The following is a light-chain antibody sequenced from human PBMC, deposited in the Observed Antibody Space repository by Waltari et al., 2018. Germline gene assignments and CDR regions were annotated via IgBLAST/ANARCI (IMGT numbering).Light chain of an antibody. CDR3: QHRSNWPQLT. Sequence: EIVLTQSPATLSLSPGERATLSCRASQSVSNYLDWYQQKPGQAPRLLIYYGATRATGSPARFSGSGSGTDFTLNISSLEPEDFAVYYCQHRSNWPQLTFGGGTKVEIK. V-gene: IGKV3-11*01. CDR1: QSVSNY. CDR2: YGA. J-gene: IGKJ4*02.